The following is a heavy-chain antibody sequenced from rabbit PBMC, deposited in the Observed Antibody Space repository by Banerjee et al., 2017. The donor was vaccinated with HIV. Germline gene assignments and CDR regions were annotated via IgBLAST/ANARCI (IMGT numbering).Heavy chain of an antibody. J-gene: IGHJ4*01. D-gene: IGHD1-1*01. CDR2: IDPVFGST. V-gene: IGHV1S40*01. Sequence: QSLEESGGDLVKPGASLTLTCTASGFSFSSSYYMCWVRQAPGKGLEWIGYIDPVFGSTYYASWVNGRFTISSHNAQNTLYLQLNSLTAADTATYFCVRGAYASSSGYFNLWGPGTLVTVS. CDR1: GFSFSSSYY. CDR3: VRGAYASSSGYFNL.